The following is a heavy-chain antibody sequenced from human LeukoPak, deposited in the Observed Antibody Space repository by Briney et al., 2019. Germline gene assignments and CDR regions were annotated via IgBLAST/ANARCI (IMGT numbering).Heavy chain of an antibody. V-gene: IGHV3-21*01. J-gene: IGHJ6*02. CDR2: ISSGSNYI. CDR3: ARECHGDQGYGMDV. CDR1: GFTFSSYT. D-gene: IGHD4-17*01. Sequence: GGSLRLSCAASGFTFSSYTMNWVRQAPEKGLEWVSYISSGSNYIYYADSEKGRFTISRDNAKNSLYLQMNSLRAEDTAVYYCARECHGDQGYGMDVWGQGTTVTVSS.